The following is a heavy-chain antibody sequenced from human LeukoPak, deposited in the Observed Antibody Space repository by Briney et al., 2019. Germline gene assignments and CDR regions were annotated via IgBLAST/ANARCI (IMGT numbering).Heavy chain of an antibody. CDR3: ARVLFEKNDSSGYYLSIYHFDY. CDR2: INPSGGST. Sequence: ASVKVSCKASGYTFTSYYMHWVRQAPGQGLEWMGVINPSGGSTSYAQKFQGRVTITADESTSTAYMELSSLRSEDTAVYYCARVLFEKNDSSGYYLSIYHFDYWGQGTLVTVSS. V-gene: IGHV1-46*01. J-gene: IGHJ4*02. CDR1: GYTFTSYY. D-gene: IGHD3-22*01.